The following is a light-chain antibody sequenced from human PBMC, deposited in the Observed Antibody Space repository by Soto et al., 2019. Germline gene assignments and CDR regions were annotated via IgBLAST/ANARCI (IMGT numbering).Light chain of an antibody. CDR3: CSSAPSRTFV. CDR2: EGS. V-gene: IGLV2-23*01. Sequence: QSALTQPASVSGSPGQSITISCTGSSSAVGTFSLVSWYQHHPGKVPKLIIYEGSKRPSGVSNRFSGSEPVNTASLTISGLQAEDEADYYCCSSAPSRTFVFGTGTKLTVL. J-gene: IGLJ1*01. CDR1: SSAVGTFSL.